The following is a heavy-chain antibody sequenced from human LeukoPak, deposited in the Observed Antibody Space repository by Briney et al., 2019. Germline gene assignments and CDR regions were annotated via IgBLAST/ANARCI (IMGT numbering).Heavy chain of an antibody. Sequence: GGSLRLSCAASGFTFRDYYMSWIRQAPGKGLEWVSYISSSGSTIYYADSVKSRFTISRDNAKNSLYLQMNSLRAEDTAVYYCASYHSSPLLHYWGQGTLVTVSS. J-gene: IGHJ4*02. D-gene: IGHD6-13*01. V-gene: IGHV3-11*01. CDR2: ISSSGSTI. CDR3: ASYHSSPLLHY. CDR1: GFTFRDYY.